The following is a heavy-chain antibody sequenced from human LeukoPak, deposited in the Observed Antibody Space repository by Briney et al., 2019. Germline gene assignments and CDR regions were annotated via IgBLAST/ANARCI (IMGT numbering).Heavy chain of an antibody. D-gene: IGHD6-13*01. CDR1: GFTFSSYA. CDR2: ISGSGGST. CDR3: AKSSSSSWYLDY. J-gene: IGHJ4*02. Sequence: GGSLRLSCAASGFTFSSYAMSWVRQAPGKRLEWVSAISGSGGSTYYADSVKGRFTISRDNSKNTLYLQMNSLRAEDTAVYYCAKSSSSSWYLDYWGQGTLVTVSS. V-gene: IGHV3-23*01.